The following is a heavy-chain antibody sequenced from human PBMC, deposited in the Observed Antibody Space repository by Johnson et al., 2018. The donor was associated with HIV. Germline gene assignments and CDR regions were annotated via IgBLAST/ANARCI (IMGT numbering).Heavy chain of an antibody. CDR2: IRFDGSIE. V-gene: IGHV3-30*02. CDR3: SKDQFHKGGGSLVDGFDI. CDR1: GFTFSSYA. D-gene: IGHD2-15*01. J-gene: IGHJ3*02. Sequence: QVQLVESGGGLVQPGGSLRLSCAASGFTFSSYAMHWVRQAPGKGLEWVAFIRFDGSIEYQRDSVKGRFTISRDNSKNTLYLQMNSLRAEDTAVYYCSKDQFHKGGGSLVDGFDIWGQGTMVTVSS.